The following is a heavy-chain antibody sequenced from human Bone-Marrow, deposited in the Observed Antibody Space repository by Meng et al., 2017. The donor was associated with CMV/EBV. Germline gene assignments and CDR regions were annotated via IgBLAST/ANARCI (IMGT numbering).Heavy chain of an antibody. J-gene: IGHJ4*02. CDR1: GFTFSNAW. D-gene: IGHD3-10*01. Sequence: GALRLSCAASGFTFSNAWMSWVRQAPGKGLEWVGRIKSKTDGGTTDYAAPVKGRFTISRDDSKNTLYLQMNSLKTEDTAVYYCTTGSKPRVTMVRGVAYWGQGTLVTASS. CDR2: IKSKTDGGTT. CDR3: TTGSKPRVTMVRGVAY. V-gene: IGHV3-15*01.